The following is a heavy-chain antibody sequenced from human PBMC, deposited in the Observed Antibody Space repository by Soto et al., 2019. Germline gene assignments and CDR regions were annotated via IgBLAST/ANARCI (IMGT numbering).Heavy chain of an antibody. CDR3: AIGRRITIFGVVTDNWFDP. CDR1: GGTFSSYA. J-gene: IGHJ5*02. V-gene: IGHV1-69*01. Sequence: QVQLVQSGAEVKKPGSSVKVSCKASGGTFSSYAISWVRQAPGQGLEWMGGIIPIFGTANYAKKFQGRVTITADESTSTAYMELGSLRSEDTAVYYCAIGRRITIFGVVTDNWFDPWGQGTLVTVSS. CDR2: IIPIFGTA. D-gene: IGHD3-3*01.